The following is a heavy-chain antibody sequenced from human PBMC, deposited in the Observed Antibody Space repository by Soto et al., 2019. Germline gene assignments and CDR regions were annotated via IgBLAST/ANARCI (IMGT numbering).Heavy chain of an antibody. CDR1: AFSTYA. CDR2: ISGSGDRT. D-gene: IGHD6-6*01. V-gene: IGHV3-23*01. J-gene: IGHJ5*02. CDR3: AKELWYSSWSAFDD. Sequence: PGGSLRLSCSASAFSTYAMSWVRQAPGKGLEWVSAISGSGDRTYYADSVKGRFTISRDNSKNTLYLQMNSLRAEDTAVYYCAKELWYSSWSAFDDWGQGTLVTVSS.